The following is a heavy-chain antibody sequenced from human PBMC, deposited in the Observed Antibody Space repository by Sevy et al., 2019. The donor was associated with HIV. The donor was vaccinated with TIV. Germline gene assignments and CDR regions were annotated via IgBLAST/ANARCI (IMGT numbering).Heavy chain of an antibody. CDR3: ASRGPPIAPSDAFDI. D-gene: IGHD6-13*01. CDR2: ISSSSGYI. CDR1: GFTFSSYS. V-gene: IGHV3-21*01. J-gene: IGHJ3*02. Sequence: GGSLRLSCAASGFTFSSYSMNWVRQAPGKGLEWVSSISSSSGYIYYADSVKGRFTISRDNAKNSLYLQMNSLRAEDTAVYYGASRGPPIAPSDAFDIWGQGTMVTVSS.